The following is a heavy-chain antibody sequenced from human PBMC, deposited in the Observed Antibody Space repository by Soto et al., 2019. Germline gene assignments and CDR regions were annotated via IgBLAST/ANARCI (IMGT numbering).Heavy chain of an antibody. CDR1: GFPFKGPA. J-gene: IGHJ6*02. Sequence: EVQLVESGGGLVHPGGSLKLSFAASGFPFKGPAMNWVPQASGKGLEWVGRIRSKPNNYATAYAASLKGRFTISRDDAKNTAYLQMNSLKTEDTAVYYCAGDFYYNMDVWGQGTTVTVSS. CDR3: AGDFYYNMDV. CDR2: IRSKPNNYAT. V-gene: IGHV3-73*02.